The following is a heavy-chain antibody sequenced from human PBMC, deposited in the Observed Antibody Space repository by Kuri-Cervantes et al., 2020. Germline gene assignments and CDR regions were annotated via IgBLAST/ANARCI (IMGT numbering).Heavy chain of an antibody. CDR3: ARDTYYYDSSGYPSDY. V-gene: IGHV3-33*01. CDR1: GFTFSSYG. J-gene: IGHJ4*02. CDR2: IWYDGSNK. D-gene: IGHD3-22*01. Sequence: GESLKISCAASGFTFSSYGMHWVRQAPGKGLEWVAVIWYDGSNKYYADSVKGRFTISKDNSKNTLYLQMNSLRAEDTAGYYCARDTYYYDSSGYPSDYWGQGTLVTVSS.